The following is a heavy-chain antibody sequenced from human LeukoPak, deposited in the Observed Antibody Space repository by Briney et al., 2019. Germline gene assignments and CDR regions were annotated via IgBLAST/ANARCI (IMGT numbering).Heavy chain of an antibody. V-gene: IGHV3-53*05. CDR2: LYNAGST. CDR1: GFIVSNNY. Sequence: GGSLRLSCVASGFIVSNNYMSWVRQAPGKGLEWVSVLYNAGSTYYADSVKGRFTISRDNSKNTLYLQMNSLRAEDTAVYYCATHYYDSSGYYSPDYWGQGTLVTVSS. CDR3: ATHYYDSSGYYSPDY. D-gene: IGHD3-22*01. J-gene: IGHJ4*02.